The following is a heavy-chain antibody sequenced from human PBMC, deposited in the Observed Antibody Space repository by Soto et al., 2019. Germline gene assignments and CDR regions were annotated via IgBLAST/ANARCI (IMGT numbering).Heavy chain of an antibody. J-gene: IGHJ4*02. CDR3: AKRRGAGGHFDY. CDR2: VSSGGST. V-gene: IGHV3-23*01. CDR1: GFTFTNYA. D-gene: IGHD2-15*01. Sequence: RGALIVACASSGFTFTNYAMCWVRQAPGKGLELVSVVSSGGSTYYADSVTGRFTVSRDNSKNTLSLQMNSLRAEDTAVYYCAKRRGAGGHFDYWGQGALVTVSS.